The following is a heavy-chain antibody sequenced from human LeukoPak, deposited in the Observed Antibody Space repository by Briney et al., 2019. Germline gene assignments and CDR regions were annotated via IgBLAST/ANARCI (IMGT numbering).Heavy chain of an antibody. V-gene: IGHV3-23*01. CDR1: GFTFSSYG. CDR3: AKGPDYGDYYFDY. CDR2: ISGSGGST. Sequence: PGGSLRLSCAASGFTFSSYGMSWVRQAPGKGLEWVSAISGSGGSTYYADSVKGRFTISRDNSKNTPYLQMNSLRAEDTAVYYCAKGPDYGDYYFDYWGQGTLVTVSS. J-gene: IGHJ4*02. D-gene: IGHD4-17*01.